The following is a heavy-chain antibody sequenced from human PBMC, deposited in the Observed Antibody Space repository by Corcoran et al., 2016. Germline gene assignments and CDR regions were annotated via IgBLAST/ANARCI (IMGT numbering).Heavy chain of an antibody. Sequence: QVQLVQSGAEVKKPGASVKVSCKASGYTFTSYYMHWVRQAPGQGLEWMGIINPSGGSTSYAQKFQGRVTMTRDTSTSTVYMELSSLRSEDTAVYYWAREPDILVVPAAMRSMDVWGQGTTVTVSS. D-gene: IGHD2-2*01. CDR3: AREPDILVVPAAMRSMDV. CDR1: GYTFTSYY. CDR2: INPSGGST. V-gene: IGHV1-46*01. J-gene: IGHJ6*02.